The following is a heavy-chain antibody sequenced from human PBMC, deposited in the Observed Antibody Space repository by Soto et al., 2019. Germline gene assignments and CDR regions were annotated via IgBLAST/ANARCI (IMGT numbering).Heavy chain of an antibody. D-gene: IGHD3-22*01. V-gene: IGHV4-59*01. J-gene: IGHJ1*01. CDR1: GASIRSNY. CDR3: ASTSSLTLIAHFPQ. CDR2: LYYGGST. Sequence: SETLSLTCSPSGASIRSNYWSWIRQPPGKGLEWIGYLYYGGSTNFNPSLESRVTISGDTSKNQFSLKLTSVTAADTAIYYCASTSSLTLIAHFPQWGQGSLVTVSS.